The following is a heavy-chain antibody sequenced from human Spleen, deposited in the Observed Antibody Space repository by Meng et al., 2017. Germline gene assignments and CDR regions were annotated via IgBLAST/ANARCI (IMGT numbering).Heavy chain of an antibody. V-gene: IGHV4-39*07. CDR1: GGSISSGGYY. CDR3: ARDLWELRYKAPFDP. Sequence: QVQLQESGPGLVKPSQTLSLTCTVSGGSISSGGYYWNWIRQPPGKGLEWIGSVYYSGITYYNPSLESRVTISVDTSKNQFSLKLSSVTAADTAVYYCARDLWELRYKAPFDPWGQGILVTVSS. CDR2: VYYSGIT. D-gene: IGHD3-16*01. J-gene: IGHJ5*02.